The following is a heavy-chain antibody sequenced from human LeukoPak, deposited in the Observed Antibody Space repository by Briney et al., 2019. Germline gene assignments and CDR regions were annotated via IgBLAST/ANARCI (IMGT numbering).Heavy chain of an antibody. Sequence: PGGSLRLSCAVSGFTFSSYWMYWVRQAPGKGLMWVSRCDSDGSGTTYVDSVKGRFTVSRDNAKNTLYLQMSSLRAEDTAVYYCATSSVWGGAFNIWGQGTMVTVSS. CDR3: ATSSVWGGAFNI. CDR1: GFTFSSYW. CDR2: CDSDGSGT. D-gene: IGHD3-16*01. V-gene: IGHV3-74*01. J-gene: IGHJ3*02.